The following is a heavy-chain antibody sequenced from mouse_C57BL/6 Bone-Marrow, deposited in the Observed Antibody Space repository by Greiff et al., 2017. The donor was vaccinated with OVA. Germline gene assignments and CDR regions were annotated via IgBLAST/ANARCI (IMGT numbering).Heavy chain of an antibody. V-gene: IGHV2-2*01. Sequence: VQVVESGPGLVQPSQSLSITCTVSGFSLTSYGVHWVRQSPGKGLEWLGVIWSGGSTDYNAAFISRLSISKDNSKSQVFFKMNSLQADDTAIYYCARKGLIYYDYDGAMDYWGQGTSVTVSS. CDR3: ARKGLIYYDYDGAMDY. J-gene: IGHJ4*01. CDR2: IWSGGST. CDR1: GFSLTSYG. D-gene: IGHD2-4*01.